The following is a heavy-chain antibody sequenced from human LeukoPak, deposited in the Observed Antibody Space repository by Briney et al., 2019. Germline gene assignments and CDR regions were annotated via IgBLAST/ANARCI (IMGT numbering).Heavy chain of an antibody. V-gene: IGHV3-9*01. CDR1: GFTFDDYA. Sequence: AGGSLRLSCAASGFTFDDYAMHWVRQAPGKGLEWVSGISWNSGSIGYADSVKGRFTISRDNAENSLYLQMNSLRAEDTALYYCAKDYSSGSLGYFDYWGQGTLVAVSS. CDR2: ISWNSGSI. D-gene: IGHD6-19*01. J-gene: IGHJ4*02. CDR3: AKDYSSGSLGYFDY.